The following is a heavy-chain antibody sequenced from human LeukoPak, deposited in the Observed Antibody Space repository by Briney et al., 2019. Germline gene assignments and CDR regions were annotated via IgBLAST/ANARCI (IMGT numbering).Heavy chain of an antibody. CDR3: SRENGAFSPFGY. CDR1: GGSITSTNW. J-gene: IGHJ4*02. D-gene: IGHD2-8*01. CDR2: VSLSGLT. Sequence: SETLSLTCGVSGGSITSTNWWSWVRQPPGQGLEWIGEVSLSGLTNYNPSLSSRVIMALDTSKNHLSLHLTSVTATDTAVYYCSRENGAFSPFGYWGQGYLVTVLS. V-gene: IGHV4-4*02.